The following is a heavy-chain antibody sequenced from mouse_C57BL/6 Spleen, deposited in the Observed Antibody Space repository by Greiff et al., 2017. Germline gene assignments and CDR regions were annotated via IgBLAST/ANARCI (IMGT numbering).Heavy chain of an antibody. CDR3: DRGCSYGSSIYYYAMDC. CDR2: IIDGGSYT. D-gene: IGHD1-1*01. CDR1: GFTFSSYA. Sequence: DVMLVESGGGLVKPGGSLKLSCAASGFTFSSYAMSWVRQTPEKRLEWVATIIDGGSYTYYPDNVKGRFTLSRDIDTNNLYLQMRHLKSEATAMYYCDRGCSYGSSIYYYAMDCWGTGASVTAAS. V-gene: IGHV5-4*03. J-gene: IGHJ4*01.